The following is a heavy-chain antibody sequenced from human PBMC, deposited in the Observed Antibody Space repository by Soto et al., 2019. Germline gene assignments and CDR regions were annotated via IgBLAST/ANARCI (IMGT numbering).Heavy chain of an antibody. CDR1: GDIFTTYA. CDR2: IKPAIGSA. J-gene: IGHJ4*02. Sequence: QVQVVQSGAEVKEPGSSVKVSCKASGDIFTTYAINWVRQAPGQGLVWMGGIKPAIGSANYAPTFQGRRTITADHLTATAYMDLTSLTSEDTAVYYCARGLLVGHETVDYWGQGPLVTVSS. CDR3: ARGLLVGHETVDY. D-gene: IGHD1-26*01. V-gene: IGHV1-69*01.